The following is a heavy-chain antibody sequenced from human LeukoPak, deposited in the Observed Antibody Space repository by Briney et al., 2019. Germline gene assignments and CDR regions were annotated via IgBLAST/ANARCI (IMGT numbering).Heavy chain of an antibody. J-gene: IGHJ4*02. V-gene: IGHV3-53*01. D-gene: IGHD3-16*01. CDR2: IYSGGST. CDR3: AAGGPHY. CDR1: GFTFSSYG. Sequence: GGSLRLSCAASGFTFSSYGMSWVRQAPGKGLEWVSVIYSGGSTYYADSVKGRFTISRDNSKNTLYLQMNSLRAEDTAVYYCAAGGPHYWGQGTLVTVSS.